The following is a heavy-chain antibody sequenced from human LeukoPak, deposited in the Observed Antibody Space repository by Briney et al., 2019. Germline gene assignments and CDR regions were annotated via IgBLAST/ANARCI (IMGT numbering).Heavy chain of an antibody. CDR2: ISAYNGNT. J-gene: IGHJ5*02. CDR3: ARAGYCSSTSCYDYRSGFDP. CDR1: GYTFTSYG. D-gene: IGHD2-2*01. V-gene: IGHV1-18*01. Sequence: GASVKVSSMPSGYTFTSYGISWVRQAPGQGLEWMGWISAYNGNTNYAQKLQGRVTMTSDTSASTAYMEPRSLRSDDTAVYYCARAGYCSSTSCYDYRSGFDPWGQGTLVTVSS.